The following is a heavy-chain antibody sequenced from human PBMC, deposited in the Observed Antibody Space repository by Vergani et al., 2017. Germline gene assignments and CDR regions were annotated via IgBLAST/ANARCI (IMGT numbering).Heavy chain of an antibody. CDR3: AKDVYSSSWFN. CDR2: ISWNSGSI. Sequence: EVQLVESGGGLVQPGRSLRLSCAASGFTFDDYAMHWVRQAPGKGLEWVSGISWNSGSIGYADSVKGRFTISRDNAKNSLYLQMNSLRAEDTAVYYCAKDVYSSSWFNWGQGTLVTVSS. CDR1: GFTFDDYA. J-gene: IGHJ4*02. D-gene: IGHD6-13*01. V-gene: IGHV3-9*01.